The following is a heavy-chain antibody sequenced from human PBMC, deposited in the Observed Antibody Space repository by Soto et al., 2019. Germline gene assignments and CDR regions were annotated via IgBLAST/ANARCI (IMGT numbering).Heavy chain of an antibody. D-gene: IGHD2-2*02. Sequence: SETLSLTCTVSGGSISSFHWSWIRQPPGKGLEWIGFISNSGSTNYNPSLKSRVTISLDTSKNQFSLKLSSVSAADTAVYYCARGDQLLYGDNYYYGMDVWGQGTTVTSP. V-gene: IGHV4-59*01. CDR3: ARGDQLLYGDNYYYGMDV. CDR2: ISNSGST. J-gene: IGHJ6*02. CDR1: GGSISSFH.